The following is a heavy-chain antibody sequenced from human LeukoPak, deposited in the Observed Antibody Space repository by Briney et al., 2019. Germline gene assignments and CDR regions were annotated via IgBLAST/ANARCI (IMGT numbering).Heavy chain of an antibody. CDR3: AKVPHCSSTSCSNQFDY. Sequence: GRSLRLSCAASGFTFSSYGMHWVRQAPGKGLEWVAVISYDGSNKYYADSVKGRFTISRDNSKNTLYLQMNSLRAEDTAVYYCAKVPHCSSTSCSNQFDYWGQGTLVTVSS. V-gene: IGHV3-30*18. CDR1: GFTFSSYG. D-gene: IGHD2-2*01. J-gene: IGHJ4*02. CDR2: ISYDGSNK.